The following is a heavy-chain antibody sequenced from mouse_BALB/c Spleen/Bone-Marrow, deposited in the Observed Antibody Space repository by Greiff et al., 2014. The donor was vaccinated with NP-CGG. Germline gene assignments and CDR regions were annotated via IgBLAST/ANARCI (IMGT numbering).Heavy chain of an antibody. D-gene: IGHD1-1*01. Sequence: DVMLVESGGGLVKPGGSLKLSCAASGFTFSSYAMSWVRQTPEKRLEWVATISSGGSYTYYPDSVKGQFTISRDNAKNTLYLQMSSLRSEDTAMYYCARFITSLVYFDYWGQGTTLTVSS. V-gene: IGHV5-9-1*01. J-gene: IGHJ2*01. CDR1: GFTFSSYA. CDR3: ARFITSLVYFDY. CDR2: ISSGGSYT.